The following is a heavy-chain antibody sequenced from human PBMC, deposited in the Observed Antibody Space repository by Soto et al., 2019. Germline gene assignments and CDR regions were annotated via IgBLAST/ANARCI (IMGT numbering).Heavy chain of an antibody. Sequence: PSETLSLTCAVSGDSISSDKRWSWVRQPPGKGLEWIGEIYHSGRTNCNPSLKSRVTISVHTSNSQFSLELSSVTAADTAVYYCARGLITGSRYSGGWYYFDAWGQGTQVTVSS. V-gene: IGHV4-4*02. J-gene: IGHJ4*02. D-gene: IGHD2-15*01. CDR3: ARGLITGSRYSGGWYYFDA. CDR1: GDSISSDKR. CDR2: IYHSGRT.